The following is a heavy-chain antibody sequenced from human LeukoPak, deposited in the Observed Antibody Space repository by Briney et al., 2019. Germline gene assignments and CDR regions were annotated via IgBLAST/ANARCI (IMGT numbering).Heavy chain of an antibody. J-gene: IGHJ6*02. CDR1: GGSFSGYY. V-gene: IGHV4-34*01. CDR3: ARGRPGITMVRGAHYYGMDV. Sequence: SETLSLTCAVYGGSFSGYYWSWIRQPPGKGLEWIGEINHSGSTNYNPSLKSRVTISVDTSKNQFSLKLSSVTAADTAVYYCARGRPGITMVRGAHYYGMDVWGQGTTVTVSS. CDR2: INHSGST. D-gene: IGHD3-10*01.